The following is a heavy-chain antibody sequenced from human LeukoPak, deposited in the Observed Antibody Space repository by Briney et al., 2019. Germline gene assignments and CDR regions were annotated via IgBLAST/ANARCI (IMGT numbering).Heavy chain of an antibody. V-gene: IGHV4-34*01. Sequence: SETLSLTCAVYGGSFSGYYWSWIRQPPGKGLEWIGEINHSGSTNYNPSLKSRVTISVDTSKNQFSLKLSSVTAADTAVYYCARDSGGYCSTGSCDSWYFDLWGRGTLVTVSS. CDR1: GGSFSGYY. CDR3: ARDSGGYCSTGSCDSWYFDL. D-gene: IGHD2-15*01. J-gene: IGHJ2*01. CDR2: INHSGST.